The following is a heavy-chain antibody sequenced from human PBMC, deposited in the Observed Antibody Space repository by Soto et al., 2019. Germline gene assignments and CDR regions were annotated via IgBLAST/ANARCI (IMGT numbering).Heavy chain of an antibody. CDR2: INSFSGDT. CDR3: ARDLHSGGKYWYFDI. J-gene: IGHJ2*01. V-gene: IGHV1-18*01. D-gene: IGHD2-15*01. Sequence: QVQLVQSGAEVKKPGASVKVSCKASGYTFTHYGITWVRQAPGQGLEWMGWINSFSGDTNYPQKLQGRLTMTTATSTNPVYMELRNLRSDDTAVYYCARDLHSGGKYWYFDIWGRGTLVTVSS. CDR1: GYTFTHYG.